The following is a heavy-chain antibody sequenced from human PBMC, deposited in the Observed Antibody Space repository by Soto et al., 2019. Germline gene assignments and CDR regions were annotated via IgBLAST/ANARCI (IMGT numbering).Heavy chain of an antibody. D-gene: IGHD6-19*01. CDR2: MWYDGRNT. Sequence: QVHLAESGGGVVQPGTSLRLPCAASGFPFDRYAMHWVRQAPGKGLEWVAAMWYDGRNTYYGESVKGRFLISRDNSKNTVYLEMNSLRAEDTAVYFCAKGRIAVAAGAFDSWGPGTRVIVSS. V-gene: IGHV3-33*03. J-gene: IGHJ3*01. CDR3: AKGRIAVAAGAFDS. CDR1: GFPFDRYA.